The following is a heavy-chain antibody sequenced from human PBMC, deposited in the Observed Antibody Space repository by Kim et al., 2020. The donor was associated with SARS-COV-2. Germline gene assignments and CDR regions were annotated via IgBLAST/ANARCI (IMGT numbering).Heavy chain of an antibody. J-gene: IGHJ4*02. CDR1: GYTFTSFY. CDR2: INPKTGST. V-gene: IGHV1-46*01. D-gene: IGHD3-16*01. CDR3: AKGGDFYLPSEY. Sequence: ASVKVSCKTSGYTFTSFYLFWVRQAPGQGLEWVGLINPKTGSTTYAQMFQGRVTMTGDTSTNSVYMELSSLTSDDTAVYYCAKGGDFYLPSEYWGQGTLVTVSS.